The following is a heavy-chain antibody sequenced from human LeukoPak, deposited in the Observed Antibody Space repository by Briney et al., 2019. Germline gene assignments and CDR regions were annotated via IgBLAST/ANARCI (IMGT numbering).Heavy chain of an antibody. D-gene: IGHD1-26*01. Sequence: SETLSLTCAVSGYAINSAYCWAWIRQPPGRGLEWIGSVSHSGRPYYNPSLDSRVAISVDTSKNQFSLNLKSVTAADTAVYYCARDLVGATEYWFDPWGQGTLVTVSS. CDR3: ARDLVGATEYWFDP. J-gene: IGHJ5*02. CDR2: VSHSGRP. CDR1: GYAINSAYC. V-gene: IGHV4-38-2*02.